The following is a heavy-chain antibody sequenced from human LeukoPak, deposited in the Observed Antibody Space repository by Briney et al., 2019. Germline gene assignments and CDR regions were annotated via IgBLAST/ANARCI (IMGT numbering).Heavy chain of an antibody. CDR2: MNPNSGNS. D-gene: IGHD2-15*01. J-gene: IGHJ4*02. V-gene: IGHV1-8*01. Sequence: ASVKVSCKGSGYTFTSYDINWVRQATGQGLEWMGWMNPNSGNSGYAQKFQGGVTMTRNTSISTAYMELSSLRSEDTAVCYCARVDEYCSGGSCYFDYWGQGTLVTVSS. CDR1: GYTFTSYD. CDR3: ARVDEYCSGGSCYFDY.